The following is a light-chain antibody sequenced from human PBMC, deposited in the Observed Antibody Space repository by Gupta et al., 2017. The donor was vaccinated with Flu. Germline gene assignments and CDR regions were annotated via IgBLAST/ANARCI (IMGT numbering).Light chain of an antibody. CDR3: QHRSNCQIN. J-gene: IGKJ4*01. CDR1: QSVSSY. V-gene: IGKV3-11*01. Sequence: EIVLTQSPATLSLSPGERATLSCRASQSVSSYLAWYQQKPGQAPRLLIHDASNRATGIAARFSGSGSGTEFTLTISSLEPEDFAVYYCQHRSNCQINFGGGTKVDIK. CDR2: DAS.